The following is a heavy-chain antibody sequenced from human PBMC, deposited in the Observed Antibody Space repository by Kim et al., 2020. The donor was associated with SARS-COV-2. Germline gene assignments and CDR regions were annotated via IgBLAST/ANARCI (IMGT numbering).Heavy chain of an antibody. Sequence: VKGRFTISRDNAKNKLYLQMNSLRAEDTAVYYCATLRENYDSSGYPAFDIWGQGTMVTVSS. V-gene: IGHV3-23*01. D-gene: IGHD3-22*01. CDR3: ATLRENYDSSGYPAFDI. J-gene: IGHJ3*02.